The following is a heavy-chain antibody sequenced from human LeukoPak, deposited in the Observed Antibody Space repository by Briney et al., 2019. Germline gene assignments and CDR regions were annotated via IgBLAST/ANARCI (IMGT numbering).Heavy chain of an antibody. J-gene: IGHJ5*02. CDR1: GFTFSSYW. CDR2: INSDGSST. CDR3: ASLATVTTPPP. V-gene: IGHV3-74*01. Sequence: GGSLRLSCAASGFTFSSYWMHWVRQAPGKGLVWVSRINSDGSSTSYADSVKGRFTISRDNAKNTLYLQMNSLRAEDTAVYYCASLATVTTPPPWGQGTLVTVSP. D-gene: IGHD4-17*01.